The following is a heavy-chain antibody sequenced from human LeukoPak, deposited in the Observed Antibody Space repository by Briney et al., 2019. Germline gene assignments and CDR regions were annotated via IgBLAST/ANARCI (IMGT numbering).Heavy chain of an antibody. V-gene: IGHV3-48*04. CDR2: ISSSSSTI. D-gene: IGHD3-22*01. CDR1: GFTFSDYG. Sequence: GGSLRLSCTASGFTFSDYGMRWVRQAPGKGLEWVSYISSSSSTIYYADSVKGRFTISRDNAKNSLYPQMNSLRAEDTAVYYCARSLYDSSDYYLDYWGQGTLVTVSS. CDR3: ARSLYDSSDYYLDY. J-gene: IGHJ4*02.